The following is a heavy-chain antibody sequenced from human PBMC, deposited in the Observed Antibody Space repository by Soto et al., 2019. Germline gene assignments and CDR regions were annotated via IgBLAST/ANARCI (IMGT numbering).Heavy chain of an antibody. CDR1: GFTVSTNY. J-gene: IGHJ4*02. CDR2: IYSGGGT. V-gene: IGHV3-53*01. D-gene: IGHD6-19*01. Sequence: EVQLVESGGGLIQPGGSLRLSCAASGFTVSTNYMSWVRQAPGKGLEWVSVIYSGGGTYYADSVKGRFTISRDTSKNTLYLQMNGLRAEDTAVYYCARRTDAVAAAFDYWGQGTLVTVSS. CDR3: ARRTDAVAAAFDY.